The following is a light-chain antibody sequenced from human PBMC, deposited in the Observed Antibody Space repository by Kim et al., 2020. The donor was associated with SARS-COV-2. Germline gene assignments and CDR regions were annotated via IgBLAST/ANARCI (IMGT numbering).Light chain of an antibody. CDR3: NSLDSSGNHLL. Sequence: SSELTQDPAVSVALGQTVRITCQGDSLRTHYANWYHQKPGQAPVLFIYGEKNRPSGIPDRFSGSSSGNTASLTITGAQAEDEADYYCNSLDSSGNHLLFGGGTQLTVL. CDR1: SLRTHY. V-gene: IGLV3-19*01. CDR2: GEK. J-gene: IGLJ2*01.